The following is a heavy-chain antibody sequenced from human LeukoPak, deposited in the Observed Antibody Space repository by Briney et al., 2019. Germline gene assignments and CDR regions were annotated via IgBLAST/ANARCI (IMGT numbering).Heavy chain of an antibody. Sequence: GGSLRLSRAASEFTFSNYAMSWVRQTPGKGLEWVSAISGGGDSTYYADSVNGRFTISRDKSKNTLYLQMNSLRGEDTALYYCAKVAGSSGWYGGNAFDIWGQGTMVTVSS. CDR2: ISGGGDST. V-gene: IGHV3-23*01. D-gene: IGHD6-19*01. J-gene: IGHJ3*02. CDR3: AKVAGSSGWYGGNAFDI. CDR1: EFTFSNYA.